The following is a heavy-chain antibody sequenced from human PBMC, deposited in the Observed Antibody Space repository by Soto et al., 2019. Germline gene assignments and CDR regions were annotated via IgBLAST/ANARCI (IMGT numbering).Heavy chain of an antibody. Sequence: QVQLVQSGAEVKKPGSSVKVSCKASGGTFSSYAISWVRQAPGQGLEWMGGIIPIFGTANYAQKFQGRVTITADESTSTAYMELSSLRSEDTAVYYCAREGKILSIAAVESWLDWYFDLWGRGTLVTVSS. D-gene: IGHD6-6*01. J-gene: IGHJ2*01. CDR1: GGTFSSYA. CDR2: IIPIFGTA. CDR3: AREGKILSIAAVESWLDWYFDL. V-gene: IGHV1-69*01.